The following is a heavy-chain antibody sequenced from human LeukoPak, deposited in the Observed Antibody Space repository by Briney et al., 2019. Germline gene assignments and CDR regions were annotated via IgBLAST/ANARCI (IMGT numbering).Heavy chain of an antibody. V-gene: IGHV4-39*07. CDR2: MYYKRST. D-gene: IGHD6-13*01. CDR3: ARDSYSSSWKNWFDP. Sequence: SETLSLTRSVSGDSIINSYFWAWIRQPPGKGLEWIGSMYYKRSTYYNLSLKSRVTISVDTSKNHFSLKLNSVTAADTAVYYCARDSYSSSWKNWFDPWGQGILVTVSS. CDR1: GDSIINSYF. J-gene: IGHJ5*02.